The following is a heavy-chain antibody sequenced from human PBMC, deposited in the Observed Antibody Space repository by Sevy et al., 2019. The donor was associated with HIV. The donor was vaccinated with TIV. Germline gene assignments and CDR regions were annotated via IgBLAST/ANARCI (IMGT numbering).Heavy chain of an antibody. Sequence: SETLSLTCTVSGGSISSGDYYWSWIRQPPGKGLEWIGYIYYSGSTYYNPSLKSRVTISVDTSKNQFSLKLSSVTAADTAVHYGAREGSGYYVSSGYYFRVFNWFDPWGQGTLVTVSS. V-gene: IGHV4-30-4*01. J-gene: IGHJ5*02. CDR2: IYYSGST. CDR3: AREGSGYYVSSGYYFRVFNWFDP. CDR1: GGSISSGDYY. D-gene: IGHD3-22*01.